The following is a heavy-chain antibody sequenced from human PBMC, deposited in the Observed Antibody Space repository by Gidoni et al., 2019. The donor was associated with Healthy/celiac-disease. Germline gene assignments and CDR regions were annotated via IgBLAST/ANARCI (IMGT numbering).Heavy chain of an antibody. CDR2: IWYDGSNK. V-gene: IGHV3-33*01. CDR1: GFTFSSYG. D-gene: IGHD6-13*01. Sequence: QVQLVESGGGVVQPGRSLRLSCAASGFTFSSYGMHWVRQAPGKGLEWVAVIWYDGSNKYYADSVKGRFTISRDNSKNTLYLQMNSLRAEDTAVYYCASLVRLSKSSSWSHFDYWGQGTLVTVSS. CDR3: ASLVRLSKSSSWSHFDY. J-gene: IGHJ4*02.